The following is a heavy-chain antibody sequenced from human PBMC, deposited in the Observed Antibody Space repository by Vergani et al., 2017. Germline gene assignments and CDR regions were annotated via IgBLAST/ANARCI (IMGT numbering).Heavy chain of an antibody. Sequence: QVQLQESGPGLVKPSETLTLTCTVSGYSINSGYYWGWIRQPPGKGLEWIATIYHSGNTYYNPSLKSRVTISVDTSRNHFSLNLTSVTAADTAMYYCARHSRAHCXSTSCYWPLPLRYWGQGALVTVSS. J-gene: IGHJ4*02. D-gene: IGHD2-2*01. V-gene: IGHV4-38-2*02. CDR3: ARHSRAHCXSTSCYWPLPLRY. CDR1: GYSINSGYY. CDR2: IYHSGNT.